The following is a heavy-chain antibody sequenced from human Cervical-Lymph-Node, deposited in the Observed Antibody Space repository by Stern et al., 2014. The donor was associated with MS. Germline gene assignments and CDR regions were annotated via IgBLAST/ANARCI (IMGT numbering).Heavy chain of an antibody. CDR3: AREGYSSSYDAFDI. D-gene: IGHD6-6*01. Sequence: QLQLQESGPGLVKPSGTLSLTCAVSGGSISSSNWWSWVRQPPGKGLGWLGEIYHRGSTTYNPSLKSRVTISVDKSNNQFSLKLSSGTAADTAVYYCAREGYSSSYDAFDIWGQGTMVTVSS. V-gene: IGHV4-4*02. CDR1: GGSISSSNW. J-gene: IGHJ3*02. CDR2: IYHRGST.